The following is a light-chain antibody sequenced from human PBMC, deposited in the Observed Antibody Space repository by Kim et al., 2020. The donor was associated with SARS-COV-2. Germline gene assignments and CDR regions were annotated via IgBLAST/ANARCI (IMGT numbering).Light chain of an antibody. CDR2: EVT. CDR1: SSDIGGYNY. CDR3: SSYAGRNNLV. Sequence: QSALTQPPSASGSLGQSVTISCTGTSSDIGGYNYVSWYQQHPGKAPKLIIYEVTKRPSGVPDRFSGSKSGSTASLTVSGLQADDEADYYCSSYAGRNNLVFGGGTQLTVL. J-gene: IGLJ3*02. V-gene: IGLV2-8*01.